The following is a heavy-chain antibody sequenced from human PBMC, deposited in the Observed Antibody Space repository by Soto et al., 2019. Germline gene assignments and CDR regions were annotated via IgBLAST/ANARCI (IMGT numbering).Heavy chain of an antibody. CDR2: IYPGDSDT. Sequence: GESLKISCKGSGYSFTSYWIGWVRQMPGKGLEWMGIIYPGDSDTRYSPSFQGQVTISADKSITTAYLQWSSLKASDTAVYYCARSRMAAAGIADVWGKGPRSPSPQ. V-gene: IGHV5-51*01. J-gene: IGHJ6*01. D-gene: IGHD6-13*01. CDR3: ARSRMAAAGIADV. CDR1: GYSFTSYW.